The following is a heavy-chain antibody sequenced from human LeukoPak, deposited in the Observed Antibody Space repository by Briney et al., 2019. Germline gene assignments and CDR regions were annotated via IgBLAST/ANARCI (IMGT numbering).Heavy chain of an antibody. J-gene: IGHJ4*02. CDR3: ATGPRWRRLQCRY. D-gene: IGHD5-24*01. CDR2: FDPEDGET. CDR1: GYTLNELS. V-gene: IGHV1-24*01. Sequence: ASVKVSCKVSGYTLNELSMHWVRQAPGKGLEWMGGFDPEDGETIYAQKFQGRVTMTEDTSTDTAYMDMSSLRSEDPAVYSCATGPRWRRLQCRYWGQGTLVTVSS.